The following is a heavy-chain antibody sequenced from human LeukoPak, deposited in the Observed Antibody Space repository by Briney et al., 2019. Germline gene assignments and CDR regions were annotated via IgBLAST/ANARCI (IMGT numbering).Heavy chain of an antibody. D-gene: IGHD3-22*01. CDR2: INPNSGGT. Sequence: GAAVKVSCKASGYTFTGYYMHWVRQAPGQGLEWMGWINPNSGGTNYAQKFQGRVTITRDTSISTAYMELSRLRSDDTAVYYCAKTTYYYDSSGYYLLDYWGQGTLVTVSS. V-gene: IGHV1-2*02. CDR3: AKTTYYYDSSGYYLLDY. J-gene: IGHJ4*02. CDR1: GYTFTGYY.